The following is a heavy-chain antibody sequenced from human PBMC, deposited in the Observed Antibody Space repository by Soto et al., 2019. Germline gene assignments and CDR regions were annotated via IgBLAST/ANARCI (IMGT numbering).Heavy chain of an antibody. D-gene: IGHD3-10*01. J-gene: IGHJ5*02. Sequence: SETLSLTCTVSGGSISSFYWSWIRQPPGKGLEWIGYIYYSGSTNYNPSLKSRVTISVDTSKNQFSLKLSSVTAADTAVYYCARDYYGSGSYYKVPDYNWFDPWGQGTLVTVSS. CDR2: IYYSGST. V-gene: IGHV4-59*01. CDR1: GGSISSFY. CDR3: ARDYYGSGSYYKVPDYNWFDP.